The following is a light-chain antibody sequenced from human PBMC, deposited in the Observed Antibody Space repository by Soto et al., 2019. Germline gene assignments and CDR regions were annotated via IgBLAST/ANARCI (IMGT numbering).Light chain of an antibody. CDR1: SNDVGGYNY. J-gene: IGLJ1*01. CDR3: SSYAGSNNLV. CDR2: AVS. Sequence: QSVLTQPPSASGSPGQPVTISCTGTSNDVGGYNYVSWYQQHPGKAPKVLIYAVSKRPSGVPDRFSGSKSGNTASLTVSGLQADDEADYYCSSYAGSNNLVFGTGTKVTVL. V-gene: IGLV2-8*01.